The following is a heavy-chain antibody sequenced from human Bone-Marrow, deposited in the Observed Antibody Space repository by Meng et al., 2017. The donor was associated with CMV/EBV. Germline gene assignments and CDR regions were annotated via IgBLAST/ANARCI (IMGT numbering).Heavy chain of an antibody. J-gene: IGHJ6*02. Sequence: GESLKISCAASGFTFRSYVMSWVRQAPGKGLEWVSTISGGGGRTYYADSVKGRFTISRDNAKNTLYLQMNSLRAEDTAVYYCWRDIVVVPAATQQLVGGDYYYYGMDVWGQVTTVTVSS. V-gene: IGHV3-23*01. D-gene: IGHD2-2*01. CDR2: ISGGGGRT. CDR3: WRDIVVVPAATQQLVGGDYYYYGMDV. CDR1: GFTFRSYV.